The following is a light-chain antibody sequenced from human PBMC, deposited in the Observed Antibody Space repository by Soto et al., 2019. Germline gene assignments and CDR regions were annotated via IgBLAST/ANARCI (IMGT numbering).Light chain of an antibody. CDR3: CAYADSSTV. CDR1: SSDVGSYKV. J-gene: IGLJ2*01. CDR2: EDN. V-gene: IGLV2-23*01. Sequence: QSALTQPASVSGSPGQSIAISCTGTSSDVGSYKVVSWFQQHPGKAPKLMIYEDNKRPSGVSNRFSGSKSGNTASLTISGLQAEDEAYYYGCAYADSSTVFGGGTKLTVL.